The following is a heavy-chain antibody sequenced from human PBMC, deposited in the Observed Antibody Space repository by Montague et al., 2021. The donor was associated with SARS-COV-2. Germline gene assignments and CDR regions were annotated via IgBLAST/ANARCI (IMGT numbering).Heavy chain of an antibody. CDR3: ARGNVDTAMVLSYPYYYYSIDV. CDR2: IYYSGST. V-gene: IGHV4-59*01. J-gene: IGHJ6*03. D-gene: IGHD5-18*01. CDR1: GGSISSYY. Sequence: SETLSLTCTVSGGSISSYYWSWIRQPPGKGLEWIGYIYYSGSTNYNPSLKSRVTISVDTSKNQFSLKLSSVTAADTAVYYCARGNVDTAMVLSYPYYYYSIDVWGQGTPVTVSS.